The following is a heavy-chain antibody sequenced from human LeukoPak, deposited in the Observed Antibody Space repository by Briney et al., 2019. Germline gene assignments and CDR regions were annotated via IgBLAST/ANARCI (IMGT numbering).Heavy chain of an antibody. V-gene: IGHV4-39*01. CDR2: IYYSGST. CDR3: ARQQGEAAVIVMYYFDY. J-gene: IGHJ4*02. D-gene: IGHD2-21*01. Sequence: SETLSLTCIVSGGSISTRTNYWGWVRQPPGKGLEWIGSIYYSGSTYYSPSLESRVTISVDTSKNQFSLKLNSVTAADTAVYYCARQQGEAAVIVMYYFDYWGQGVLVTVSS. CDR1: GGSISTRTNY.